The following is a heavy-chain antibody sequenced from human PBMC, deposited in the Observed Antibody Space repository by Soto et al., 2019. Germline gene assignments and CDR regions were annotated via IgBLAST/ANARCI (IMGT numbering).Heavy chain of an antibody. CDR1: GGSFGSSA. D-gene: IGHD6-13*01. V-gene: IGHV1-69*13. CDR3: ATRETAAGYYYYGMDV. Sequence: TSVKLSCKAPGGSFGSSALSWPRQAPGQGLEWMGGIIPIFGTANYAQKFQGRVTITADESTSTAYMELSSLRSEDTAVYYCATRETAAGYYYYGMDVWGQGTTVTVSS. J-gene: IGHJ6*02. CDR2: IIPIFGTA.